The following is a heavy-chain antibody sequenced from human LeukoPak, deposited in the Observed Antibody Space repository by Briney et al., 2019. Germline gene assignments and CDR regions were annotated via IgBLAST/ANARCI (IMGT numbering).Heavy chain of an antibody. V-gene: IGHV4-59*08. CDR2: IHSSGST. D-gene: IGHD1-26*01. CDR1: GGSISNNY. Sequence: SETLSLTCSVSGGSISNNYWSWIRQSPEKGLERIGYIHSSGSTDYNPSFKSRVVVSVDTSKNQFSLKLYSETAADTAVYYCARHGLKLVGASTIYFDNWGQGTLVTVSS. CDR3: ARHGLKLVGASTIYFDN. J-gene: IGHJ4*02.